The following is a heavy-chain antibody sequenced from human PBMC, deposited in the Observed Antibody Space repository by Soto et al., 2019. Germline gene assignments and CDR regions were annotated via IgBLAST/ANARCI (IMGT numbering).Heavy chain of an antibody. J-gene: IGHJ5*02. Sequence: GGSLRLSCAASGFTFSSYAMSWVRQAPGKGLEWVSAISGSGGSTYYADSVKGRFTISRDNSKNTLYLQMNSLRAEDTAVYYCAKDQDYDYVWGSPGDWYDPWGQGTRSTVSS. CDR3: AKDQDYDYVWGSPGDWYDP. CDR1: GFTFSSYA. V-gene: IGHV3-23*01. D-gene: IGHD3-16*01. CDR2: ISGSGGST.